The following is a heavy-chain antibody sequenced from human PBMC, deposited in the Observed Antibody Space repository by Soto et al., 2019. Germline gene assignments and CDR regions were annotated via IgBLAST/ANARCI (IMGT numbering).Heavy chain of an antibody. J-gene: IGHJ4*02. Sequence: ASVKVPCKASGYTFTSYGISWVRQAPGQGLEWMGWISAYNGNTNYAQKLQGRVTMTTDTSTSTAYMELRSLRSDDTAVYYCARDPKIDYYDSSGPPDYWGQGTLVSVSS. CDR3: ARDPKIDYYDSSGPPDY. CDR1: GYTFTSYG. CDR2: ISAYNGNT. V-gene: IGHV1-18*01. D-gene: IGHD3-22*01.